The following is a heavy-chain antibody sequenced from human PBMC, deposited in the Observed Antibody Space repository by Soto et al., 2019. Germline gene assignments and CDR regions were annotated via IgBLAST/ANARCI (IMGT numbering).Heavy chain of an antibody. D-gene: IGHD3-16*02. CDR3: AKDREDYDYIWGSYRFDY. J-gene: IGHJ4*02. Sequence: GGSLRLSCAASGFTFSSYAMSWVRQAPGKGLEWVAAIRGSGGRTQYGDSGKGLFTISRDNSNDTLYRQMNSLRAEDTDVYYCAKDREDYDYIWGSYRFDYWGQGTLVTVSS. CDR2: IRGSGGRT. V-gene: IGHV3-23*01. CDR1: GFTFSSYA.